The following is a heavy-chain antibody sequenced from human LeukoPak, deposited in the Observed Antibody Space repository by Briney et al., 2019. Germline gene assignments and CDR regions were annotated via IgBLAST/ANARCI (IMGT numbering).Heavy chain of an antibody. Sequence: SETLSLTCTVSGGSISSGSYYWSWIRQPAGKGLEYIGRIYTSGSTSYNPSLKSRVTISVDTSKNQFSLKLSSVTAADTAVYYCAKNAFYGGNSFDPWGQGTLVTVSS. CDR2: IYTSGST. CDR3: AKNAFYGGNSFDP. D-gene: IGHD4-23*01. J-gene: IGHJ5*02. CDR1: GGSISSGSYY. V-gene: IGHV4-61*02.